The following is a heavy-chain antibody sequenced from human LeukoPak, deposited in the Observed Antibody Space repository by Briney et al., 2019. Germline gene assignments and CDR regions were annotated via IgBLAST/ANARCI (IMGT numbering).Heavy chain of an antibody. V-gene: IGHV1-2*02. CDR1: GYTFTGYY. Sequence: ASVKVSCKASGYTFTGYYIHWVRQAPGQGLEWMGWINPNSGDTNYAQKFQGRVAMTTDTSTSTAYMELRSLRSDDSAMYYCARDVWRWKPPHDAFDIWGQGTMVTVSS. J-gene: IGHJ3*02. CDR3: ARDVWRWKPPHDAFDI. CDR2: INPNSGDT. D-gene: IGHD2-21*01.